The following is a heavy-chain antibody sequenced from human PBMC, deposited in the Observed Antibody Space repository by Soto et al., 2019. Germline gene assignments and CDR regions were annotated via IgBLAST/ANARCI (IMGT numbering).Heavy chain of an antibody. CDR2: ISYDGSHK. D-gene: IGHD2-15*01. J-gene: IGHJ4*02. CDR1: GFTFSNYG. Sequence: QVQLVESGGGVVQPGRSLRLSCAGSGFTFSNYGLHWVRQAPGKGLEWVAVISYDGSHKYYADSVKGRFTISRDNSNNKLYLQMDSLRAEDTAVYYCAKDGAPRYCGRSSCHPEGAYWGQGTLVTVSS. CDR3: AKDGAPRYCGRSSCHPEGAY. V-gene: IGHV3-30*18.